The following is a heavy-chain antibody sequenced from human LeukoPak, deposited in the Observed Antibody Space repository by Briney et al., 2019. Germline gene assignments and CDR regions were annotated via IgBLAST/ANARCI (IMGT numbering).Heavy chain of an antibody. J-gene: IGHJ5*02. V-gene: IGHV1-46*01. CDR1: GYTFTSYY. D-gene: IGHD3-10*01. Sequence: SVSVSCKASGYTFTSYYMHWVRQAPGPGLEWMGIINTSGGSKSDAQKFQGRVTLTRDTSTSTVYMELSSLRSEDTAVYYCATCCRGGSSWVQGTLATVTS. CDR2: INTSGGSK. CDR3: ATCCRGGSS.